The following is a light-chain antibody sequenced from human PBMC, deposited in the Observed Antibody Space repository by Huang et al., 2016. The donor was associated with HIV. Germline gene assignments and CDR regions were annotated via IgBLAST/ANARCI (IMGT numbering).Light chain of an antibody. CDR1: QDISDY. CDR2: ATS. CDR3: QQYSDYPRT. V-gene: IGKV1-16*01. Sequence: DIQMTQSPSSLSASVGYRVTITCRASQDISDYLAWFQQKPGKAPKSLIFATSTLHSGVPSRFSGSGAGTAFTLTINNLQPEDFATYYCQQYSDYPRTFGQGTKLDIK. J-gene: IGKJ2*01.